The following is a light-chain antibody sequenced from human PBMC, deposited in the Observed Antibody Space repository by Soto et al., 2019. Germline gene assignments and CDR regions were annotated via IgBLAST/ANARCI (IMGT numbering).Light chain of an antibody. CDR1: SSNIGAGYD. CDR2: GNS. V-gene: IGLV1-40*01. J-gene: IGLJ1*01. CDR3: QSYDSSLSGSYV. Sequence: QSVLXQPPSVSGAPGQRVTISCTGSSSNIGAGYDVHWYQQLPGTAPKLLIYGNSNRPSGVPDRFSGSKSGTSASLAITGLQAEDEADYYCQSYDSSLSGSYVFGTGTKVTVL.